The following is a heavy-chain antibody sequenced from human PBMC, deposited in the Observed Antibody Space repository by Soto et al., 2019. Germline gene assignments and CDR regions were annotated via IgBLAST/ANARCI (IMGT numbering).Heavy chain of an antibody. D-gene: IGHD2-2*01. CDR3: ARLHCNSPNCVPLDP. V-gene: IGHV4-59*04. J-gene: IGHJ5*02. CDR1: GGSISSYY. CDR2: IYYSGSA. Sequence: SETLSLTCTVSGGSISSYYWSWIRQPPGKGLEWIGYIYYSGSAYYSPSLKSRVTMSVDTSKNQLSLKLSSVTAADTAVYYCARLHCNSPNCVPLDPWGQGTLVTVS.